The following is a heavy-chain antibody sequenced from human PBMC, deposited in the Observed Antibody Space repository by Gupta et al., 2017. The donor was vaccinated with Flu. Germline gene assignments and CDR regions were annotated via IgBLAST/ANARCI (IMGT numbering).Heavy chain of an antibody. CDR1: GSSFSSYG. CDR3: ATSPMVVTRFYFQS. CDR2: TWFDPTNE. D-gene: IGHD2-21*02. J-gene: IGHJ1*01. Sequence: QVHLVESGGGLVQPGRSLRLSCAASGSSFSSYGMHWVRQAPGKGLEWVAATWFDPTNEYYANSVKGRFTISRDDSKNTLYLQMNGLRAEDTGVYFCATSPMVVTRFYFQSWGPGTLVAVSS. V-gene: IGHV3-33*01.